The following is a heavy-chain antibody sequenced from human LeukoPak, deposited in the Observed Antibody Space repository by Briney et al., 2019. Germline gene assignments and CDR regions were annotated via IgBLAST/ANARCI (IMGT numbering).Heavy chain of an antibody. J-gene: IGHJ4*02. CDR2: IYYSGST. V-gene: IGHV4-59*01. CDR1: GGSISSYY. Sequence: SETLSLTCTVSGGSISSYYWSWIRQPPGKGLEWIGYIYYSGSTYYNPSLKSRVTTSVDTSKNQFSLKLSSVTAADTAVYYCARARYSTSSPIDYWGQGTLVTVSS. D-gene: IGHD6-6*01. CDR3: ARARYSTSSPIDY.